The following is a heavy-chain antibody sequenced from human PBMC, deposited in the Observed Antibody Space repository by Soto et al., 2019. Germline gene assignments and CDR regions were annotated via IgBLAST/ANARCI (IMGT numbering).Heavy chain of an antibody. V-gene: IGHV3-30*18. D-gene: IGHD1-26*01. CDR1: GFTFSHYA. Sequence: QVQLVESGGGVVQPGRSLRLSCAASGFTFSHYAMHWVRQAPGKGLEWVALMSYDGSNEYYADSVKGRFTISRDNSKNTLYLQMNSLRAEDTALYYCAKDGSHNFDYWGQVTLGTVSS. CDR2: MSYDGSNE. J-gene: IGHJ4*02. CDR3: AKDGSHNFDY.